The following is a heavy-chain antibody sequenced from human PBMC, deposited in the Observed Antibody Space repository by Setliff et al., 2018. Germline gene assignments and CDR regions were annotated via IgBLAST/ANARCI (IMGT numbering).Heavy chain of an antibody. V-gene: IGHV4-59*11. CDR2: IYYSGST. Sequence: SETLSLTCTVSGGSISSHYWSWIRQPPGKGLEWIGNIYYSGSTNYNPSLKSRVTISVDTSKKQFSLKLSSVTAADTAVYYCARETIAARGDFDYWGKGTLVTVSS. J-gene: IGHJ4*02. CDR1: GGSISSHY. D-gene: IGHD6-6*01. CDR3: ARETIAARGDFDY.